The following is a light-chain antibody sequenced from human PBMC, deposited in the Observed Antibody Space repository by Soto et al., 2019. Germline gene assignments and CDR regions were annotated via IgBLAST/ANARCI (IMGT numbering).Light chain of an antibody. CDR3: QQYGISPPYT. Sequence: EIVLTQSPGTLSLSPGERATLSCRASQSVSSSYLAWYQQKPGQAPRLLIYGASSRATGIPDRFSGSGSGTDFILTIRRLEPEDFAVYYCQQYGISPPYTLGQGTKLEIK. J-gene: IGKJ2*01. CDR2: GAS. V-gene: IGKV3-20*01. CDR1: QSVSSSY.